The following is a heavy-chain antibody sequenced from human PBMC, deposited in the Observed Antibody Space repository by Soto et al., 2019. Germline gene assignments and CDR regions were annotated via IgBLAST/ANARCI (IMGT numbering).Heavy chain of an antibody. CDR2: IIPIFGTA. Sequence: GASVKVSCKASGGTFSSYAISWVRQAPGQGLEWMGGIIPIFGTANYAQKFQGRVTITADESTSTAYMELSSLRSEDTAVYYCARRPGVYYYSSGLNVLSYGMDVWGQGTTVTVSS. D-gene: IGHD3-22*01. V-gene: IGHV1-69*13. CDR3: ARRPGVYYYSSGLNVLSYGMDV. J-gene: IGHJ6*02. CDR1: GGTFSSYA.